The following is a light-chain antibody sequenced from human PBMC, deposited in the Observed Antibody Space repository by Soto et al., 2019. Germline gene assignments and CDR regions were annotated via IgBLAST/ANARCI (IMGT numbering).Light chain of an antibody. J-gene: IGLJ1*01. CDR2: DVS. CDR1: SSEVGGYNY. CDR3: SSYTRSSTYV. V-gene: IGLV2-14*01. Sequence: QSALTQPASVSGSPGQSITISCTGTSSEVGGYNYVSWYQQHPGEAPKLMIYDVSNRPSGVFNRFSGSKSGNTASLTIFGLQAEDEADYYCSSYTRSSTYVFGTGTKVTVL.